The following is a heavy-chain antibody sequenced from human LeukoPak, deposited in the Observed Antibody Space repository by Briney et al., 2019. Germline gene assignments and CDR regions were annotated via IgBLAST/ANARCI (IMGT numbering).Heavy chain of an antibody. Sequence: GGSLGLSCAASGVTFSSYSMNWIRQAPGKGLEWVSSISSSSSYIYYADSVKGRFTISRDNAKNSLYIQMNSLRAEDTAVYYCAREGSGSYLKYYFDYWGQGTLVTVSS. D-gene: IGHD1-26*01. CDR1: GVTFSSYS. V-gene: IGHV3-21*01. J-gene: IGHJ4*02. CDR2: ISSSSSYI. CDR3: AREGSGSYLKYYFDY.